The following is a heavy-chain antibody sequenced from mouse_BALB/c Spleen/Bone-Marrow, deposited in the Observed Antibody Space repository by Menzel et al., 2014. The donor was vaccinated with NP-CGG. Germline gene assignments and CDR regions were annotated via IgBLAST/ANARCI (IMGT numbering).Heavy chain of an antibody. J-gene: IGHJ2*01. CDR2: IYPGSGNT. CDR1: GYAFTNYW. Sequence: QVQLQQSGTELVRPGTSVKISCKASGYAFTNYWLGWVKQRPGHGLEWIGDIYPGSGNTYYNEKFKGKVTLTADKSSSTAYMQFSGLTSEDSAVYFCTRRRSLDYWGQGTTLTVSS. V-gene: IGHV1-63*01. CDR3: TRRRSLDY.